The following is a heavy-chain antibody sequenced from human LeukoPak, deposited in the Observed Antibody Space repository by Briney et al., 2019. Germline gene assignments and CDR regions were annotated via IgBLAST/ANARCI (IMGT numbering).Heavy chain of an antibody. CDR3: ARGNYDSSGYYYVPRGFDY. CDR2: IYYSGST. D-gene: IGHD3-22*01. CDR1: GGSISSYY. Sequence: SETLSLTCTVSGGSISSYYWSWIRQPPEKGLEWIGYIYYSGSTNYNPSLKSRVTISVDTSKNQFSLKLSSVTAADTAVYYCARGNYDSSGYYYVPRGFDYWGQGTLVTVSS. V-gene: IGHV4-59*01. J-gene: IGHJ4*02.